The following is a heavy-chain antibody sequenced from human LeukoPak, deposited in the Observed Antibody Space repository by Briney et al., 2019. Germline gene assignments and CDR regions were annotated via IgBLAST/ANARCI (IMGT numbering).Heavy chain of an antibody. CDR1: GVSVSSNF. V-gene: IGHV3-66*01. Sequence: PGGSLRLSCAASGVSVSSNFMTWVRQAPGKGLEWVSLIYSGGETSYADSVKGRFSISGDNSKNTLYLQMNSLRVEDTAVYYCTRDPPAVAINTYAWGQGTLVTVSS. J-gene: IGHJ5*02. D-gene: IGHD6-13*01. CDR3: TRDPPAVAINTYA. CDR2: IYSGGET.